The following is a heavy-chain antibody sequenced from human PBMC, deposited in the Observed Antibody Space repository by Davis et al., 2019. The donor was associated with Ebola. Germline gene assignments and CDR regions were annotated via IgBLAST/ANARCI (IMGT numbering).Heavy chain of an antibody. D-gene: IGHD4-17*01. Sequence: LSLTCAASGFIFSSYAMSWVRQAPGKGLEWVSSISVRSITYHADSVKGRFTISRDNSKNKLYLQMNSLRAEDTAVYYCAKVHPPTTVTTGWFDPWGQGTLVTVSS. CDR1: GFIFSSYA. V-gene: IGHV3-23*01. J-gene: IGHJ5*02. CDR2: ISVRSIT. CDR3: AKVHPPTTVTTGWFDP.